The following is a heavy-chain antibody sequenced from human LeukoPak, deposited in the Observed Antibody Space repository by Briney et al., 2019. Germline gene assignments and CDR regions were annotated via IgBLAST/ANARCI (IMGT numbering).Heavy chain of an antibody. D-gene: IGHD4-17*01. Sequence: GGSLRLSCAASGFTFSSYEMNWVRQAPGKGLEWVSYISSSGSTIYYADSVKGRFTISRDNAKNSLYLQMNSLRAEDTAVYYCAGPLVPDDYVGNWFDPWGEGTLVTVSS. CDR3: AGPLVPDDYVGNWFDP. J-gene: IGHJ5*02. CDR2: ISSSGSTI. CDR1: GFTFSSYE. V-gene: IGHV3-48*03.